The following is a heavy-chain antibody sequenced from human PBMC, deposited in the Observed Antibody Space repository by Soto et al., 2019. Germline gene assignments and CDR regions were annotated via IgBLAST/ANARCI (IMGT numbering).Heavy chain of an antibody. CDR1: GYTFINYG. CDR3: ARWSAIVGGAEALDV. V-gene: IGHV1-18*01. CDR2: LSAYNGDT. D-gene: IGHD1-26*01. J-gene: IGHJ3*01. Sequence: QVQLVQSGAEVKKPGASVRVSCKTSGYTFINYGITWVRQAPGQGLEWMGWLSAYNGDTSSSEKLQDRFTMTTDTSTNTVYMDLGSLTSVDTAVYYCARWSAIVGGAEALDVWGQGTMVIVSS.